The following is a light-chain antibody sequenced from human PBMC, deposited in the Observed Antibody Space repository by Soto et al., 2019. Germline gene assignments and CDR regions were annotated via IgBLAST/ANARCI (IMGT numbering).Light chain of an antibody. CDR3: QQSYSTPVT. J-gene: IGKJ2*01. Sequence: DIQMTQSPSSLSASVGDSVTITCRASLSISSSLNWYQQKPGRAPNFLIYAASTLQSGVPSRFSGSGSGTDFSLTISSLQPEDFATYYCQQSYSTPVTFGQGTKLEIK. V-gene: IGKV1-39*01. CDR2: AAS. CDR1: LSISSS.